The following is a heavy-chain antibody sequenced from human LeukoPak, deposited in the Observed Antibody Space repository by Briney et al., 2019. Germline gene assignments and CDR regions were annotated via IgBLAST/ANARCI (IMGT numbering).Heavy chain of an antibody. V-gene: IGHV3-7*01. CDR1: GFTFSSYW. D-gene: IGHD3-3*01. J-gene: IGHJ4*02. Sequence: GGSLRLSCAASGFTFSSYWMSWVRQAPGKGLEWVANIKQDGSEIYYVDSVKGRFTISRDNAKNSVYLQMNSLRAEDTAVYYCARSWSGYYVHFDYWGQGTLATVSS. CDR2: IKQDGSEI. CDR3: ARSWSGYYVHFDY.